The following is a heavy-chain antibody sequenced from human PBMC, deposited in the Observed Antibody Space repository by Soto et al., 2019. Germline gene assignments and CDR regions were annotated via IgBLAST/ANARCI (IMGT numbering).Heavy chain of an antibody. J-gene: IGHJ4*02. CDR1: GFTFSSYW. V-gene: IGHV3-7*03. CDR2: IKQDGSEK. D-gene: IGHD1-26*01. CDR3: AREDPYSGSYYFDY. Sequence: GESLKISCAASGFTFSSYWMSWVRQAPGKGLEWVANIKQDGSEKYYVDSVKGRFTISRDNAKNSLYLQMNSLRAEDTAVYYCAREDPYSGSYYFDYWGQGTLVTVSS.